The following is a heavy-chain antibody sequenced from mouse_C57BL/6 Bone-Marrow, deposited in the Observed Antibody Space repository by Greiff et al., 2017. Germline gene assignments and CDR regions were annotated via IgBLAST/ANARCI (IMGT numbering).Heavy chain of an antibody. D-gene: IGHD4-1*01. Sequence: DVQLVESGGDLVKPGGSLKLSCAASGFTFSSYGMSWVRQTPDKRLEWVATISSGGSYTYYPDSVKGRFTISRDNAKNTLYLQMSSLKSEDTAMYYCARQGNCYAMDYWGQGTSVTVSS. V-gene: IGHV5-6*01. CDR1: GFTFSSYG. CDR3: ARQGNCYAMDY. J-gene: IGHJ4*01. CDR2: ISSGGSYT.